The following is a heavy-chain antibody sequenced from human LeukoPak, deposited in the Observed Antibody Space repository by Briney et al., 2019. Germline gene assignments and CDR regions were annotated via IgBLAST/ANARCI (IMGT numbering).Heavy chain of an antibody. J-gene: IGHJ4*02. CDR3: ARAGYSYGYLAY. CDR1: GYSISSGYY. Sequence: SSETLSLTCGVSGYSISSGYYWGWIRQPPGKGLEWIGSIYHSGSTYYNPSLKSRVTISVDTSKNEFSLKLSSVTAADTAVFYCARAGYSYGYLAYWGQGALVTVSS. V-gene: IGHV4-38-2*01. D-gene: IGHD5-18*01. CDR2: IYHSGST.